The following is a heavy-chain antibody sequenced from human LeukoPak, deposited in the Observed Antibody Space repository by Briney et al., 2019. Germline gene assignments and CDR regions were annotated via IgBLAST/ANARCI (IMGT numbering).Heavy chain of an antibody. CDR3: AKARNYDFWSAIDF. J-gene: IGHJ4*02. D-gene: IGHD3-3*01. V-gene: IGHV3-23*01. CDR1: GVTFRNDA. Sequence: GGCLRHSCAASGVTFRNDAIKWVRESPGEGVGRVSGIRAGGVTTYYADSVKGRFTISRDNSKNTLYLQMNSLRAEDTALYYCAKARNYDFWSAIDFWGQGTLVTVSS. CDR2: IRAGGVTT.